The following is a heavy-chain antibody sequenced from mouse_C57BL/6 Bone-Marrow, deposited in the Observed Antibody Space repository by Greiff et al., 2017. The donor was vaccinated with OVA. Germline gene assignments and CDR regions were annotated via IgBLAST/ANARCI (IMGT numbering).Heavy chain of an antibody. V-gene: IGHV3-8*01. CDR2: LSYRGST. CDR3: ARLAALPYWYFDV. J-gene: IGHJ1*03. Sequence: EVKLMELGPGLANPSQPLSLPCSVTGYPTPSDYWNWCRKFLGNTLEYMGYLSYRGSTHYTLYLKSRISISRDTSKNQYYLQLKSVTTDDTATYYCARLAALPYWYFDVWGTGTTVTVSS. CDR1: GYPTPSDY.